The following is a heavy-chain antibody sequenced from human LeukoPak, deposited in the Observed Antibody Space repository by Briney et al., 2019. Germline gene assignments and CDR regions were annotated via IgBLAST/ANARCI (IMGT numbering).Heavy chain of an antibody. CDR2: IYWDDDK. CDR3: AHSLYVDTAMVGFDY. Sequence: SGPTLVNPTQTLTLTCTFSGFSLRTSGVGVGWIRQPPGEAREWLAFIYWDDDKRYSPSLKGRLTITKDISKNQVVLTMTNMDPVDTATYYCAHSLYVDTAMVGFDYWGQGTLVTVSS. V-gene: IGHV2-5*02. CDR1: GFSLRTSGVG. D-gene: IGHD5-18*01. J-gene: IGHJ4*02.